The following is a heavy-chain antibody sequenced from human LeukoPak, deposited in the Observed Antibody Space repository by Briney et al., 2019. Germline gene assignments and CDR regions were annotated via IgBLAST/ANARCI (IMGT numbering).Heavy chain of an antibody. Sequence: EGSLRPSCAASGFTFSSYDMHWVRQATGRGLEWVSAIGTAGDTYYPGSVKGRFTISRENAKNSLYLQMNSLRAGDTAVYYCARGGSSYYMDVWGKGTTVTVSS. CDR3: ARGGSSYYMDV. CDR1: GFTFSSYD. D-gene: IGHD6-13*01. V-gene: IGHV3-13*01. CDR2: IGTAGDT. J-gene: IGHJ6*03.